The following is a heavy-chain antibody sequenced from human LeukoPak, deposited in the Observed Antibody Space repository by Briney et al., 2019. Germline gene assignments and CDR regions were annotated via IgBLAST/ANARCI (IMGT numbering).Heavy chain of an antibody. D-gene: IGHD1-1*01. CDR1: GGSFSGYY. CDR3: AAGHNWNDLNWFDP. CDR2: INHSGST. Sequence: PSETLSLTCAVYGGSFSGYYWSWIRQPPGKGLERIGEINHSGSTNYNPSLKSRVTISVDTSKNQFSLKLSSVTAADTAVYYCAAGHNWNDLNWFDPWGQGTLVTVSS. J-gene: IGHJ5*02. V-gene: IGHV4-34*01.